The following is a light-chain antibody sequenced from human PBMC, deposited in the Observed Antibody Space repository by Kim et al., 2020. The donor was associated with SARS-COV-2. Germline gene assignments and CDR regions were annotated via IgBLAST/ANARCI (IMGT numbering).Light chain of an antibody. CDR1: QAISSW. J-gene: IGKJ4*01. V-gene: IGKV1-12*01. CDR2: GTS. Sequence: ASVGDRVTITCRASQAISSWLAWYQQKPGKAPKLLIYGTSTLQSGVPSRFSGSGSATDFTLTISSLQPEDFATYYCQQADSFPLTFGGGTKVDIK. CDR3: QQADSFPLT.